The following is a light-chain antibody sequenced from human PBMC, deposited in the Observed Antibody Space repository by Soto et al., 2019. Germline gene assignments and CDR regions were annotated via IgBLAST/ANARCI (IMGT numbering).Light chain of an antibody. J-gene: IGLJ2*01. V-gene: IGLV2-14*01. CDR3: SSYTSSSTLMV. CDR1: SSDVGGYNY. CDR2: DVS. Sequence: QSALTQPASVSGSPGQSITISCTGTSSDVGGYNYVSWYQQHPGKAPKLMIYDVSNRPSGVSNRFSGSKSGNTASLTMSGLQAEDEAEYYCSSYTSSSTLMVFGGGTKLTVL.